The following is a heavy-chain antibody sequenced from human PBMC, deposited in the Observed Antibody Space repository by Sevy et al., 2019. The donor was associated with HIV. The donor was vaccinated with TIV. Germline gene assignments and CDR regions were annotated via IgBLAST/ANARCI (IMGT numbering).Heavy chain of an antibody. J-gene: IGHJ4*02. CDR3: VRAIAADGSF. CDR2: IKQDGSVK. D-gene: IGHD6-13*01. Sequence: GGSLRLSCAASGFSLNSYWMSWVRQAPGKGLEWVANIKQDGSVKYYVDSVKGRFTISRDNARNLLYLQMTRLRAEDTALYYGVRAIAADGSFWGQGTLVTVSS. CDR1: GFSLNSYW. V-gene: IGHV3-7*01.